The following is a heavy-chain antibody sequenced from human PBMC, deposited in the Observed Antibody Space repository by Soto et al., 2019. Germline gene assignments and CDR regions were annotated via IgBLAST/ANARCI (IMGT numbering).Heavy chain of an antibody. V-gene: IGHV4-30-2*01. D-gene: IGHD6-19*01. CDR3: ASAGGLGAVAADY. J-gene: IGHJ4*02. CDR1: GGSISSGGYS. CDR2: IYHSGST. Sequence: QLQLQESGSGLVKPSQTLSLTCAVSGGSISSGGYSWSWLRQPPGKGLEWIGYIYHSGSTYYNPSRTRRVTISVDSSKNQFSLKRSSVTAADTAVYYCASAGGLGAVAADYWGQGTLVTVSS.